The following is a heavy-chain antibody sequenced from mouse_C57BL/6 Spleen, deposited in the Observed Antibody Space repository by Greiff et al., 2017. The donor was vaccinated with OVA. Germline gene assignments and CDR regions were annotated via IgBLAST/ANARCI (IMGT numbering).Heavy chain of an antibody. CDR1: GYTFTSYW. V-gene: IGHV1-55*01. Sequence: QVQLQQPGAELVKPGASVKMSCKASGYTFTSYWITWVKQRPGQGLEWIGDIYPGSGSTNYNEKFKSKATLTVDTSSSTAYMQLSSLTSEDSAVYYCAREGTDLAWFAYWGQGTLVTVSA. CDR2: IYPGSGST. J-gene: IGHJ3*01. D-gene: IGHD3-3*01. CDR3: AREGTDLAWFAY.